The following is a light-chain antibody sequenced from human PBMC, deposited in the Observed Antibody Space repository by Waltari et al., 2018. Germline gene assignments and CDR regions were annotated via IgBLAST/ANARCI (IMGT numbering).Light chain of an antibody. V-gene: IGKV1-5*03. Sequence: IQVTQSPSTLSASIGDRVTITCRSSDVISWLAWYQQQPGRDPRRLIYKTSNFQPGVPSRFSGSGSGTEFAITISSMQPDDFATYYCRQYDGSSPYTFGQGT. CDR1: DVISW. J-gene: IGKJ2*01. CDR2: KTS. CDR3: RQYDGSSPYT.